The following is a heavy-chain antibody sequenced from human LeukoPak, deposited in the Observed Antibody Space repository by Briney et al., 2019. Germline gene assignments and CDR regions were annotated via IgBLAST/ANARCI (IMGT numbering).Heavy chain of an antibody. J-gene: IGHJ4*02. V-gene: IGHV4-38-2*01. CDR3: ASLNYPHYFDY. D-gene: IGHD4-11*01. CDR1: GYSISSGYY. Sequence: SETLSLTCAVSGYSISSGYYWGWIRQPPGKGLEWIGSIYHSGSTYYNPSLESRVTISVDTSKNQFSLKLSSVTAADTAVYYCASLNYPHYFDYWGQGTLVTVSP. CDR2: IYHSGST.